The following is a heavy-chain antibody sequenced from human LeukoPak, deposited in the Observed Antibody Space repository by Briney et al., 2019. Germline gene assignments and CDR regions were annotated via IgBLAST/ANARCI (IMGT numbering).Heavy chain of an antibody. J-gene: IGHJ4*02. V-gene: IGHV3-30*03. CDR1: GFTFSSYG. D-gene: IGHD5-12*01. CDR2: ISYDGSNK. Sequence: PGGSLRLSCAASGFTFSSYGMHWVRQAPGKGLEWVAVISYDGSNKYYADSVKGRFTISRDNSKNTLYPQMNSLRAEDTAVYYCARDARGPAGYSGYDCYFDYWGQGTLVTVSS. CDR3: ARDARGPAGYSGYDCYFDY.